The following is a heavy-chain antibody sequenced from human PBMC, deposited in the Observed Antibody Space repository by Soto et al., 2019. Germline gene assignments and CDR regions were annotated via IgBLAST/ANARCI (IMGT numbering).Heavy chain of an antibody. J-gene: IGHJ4*02. CDR3: ARAASRTRDSSGHYYQVEY. D-gene: IGHD3-22*01. CDR2: IYYSGST. CDR1: GGSISTGDYY. Sequence: QVQLQESGPGLVKPSQTLSLTCTVSGGSISTGDYYWNWIRQPPGKGLEWMGYIYYSGSTYYNPSLTRRLNISLDTSTNQLSLNRTSVTAADTAVYYCARAASRTRDSSGHYYQVEYWGQGRLVTVSS. V-gene: IGHV4-30-4*01.